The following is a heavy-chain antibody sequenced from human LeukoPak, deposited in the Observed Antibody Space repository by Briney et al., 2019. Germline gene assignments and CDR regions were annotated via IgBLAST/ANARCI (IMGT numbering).Heavy chain of an antibody. V-gene: IGHV3-49*04. CDR2: IRSKAYGGTT. Sequence: HPGGSLRLSCTASGFIFGDYGMSWVRQAPGKGLEWVGLIRSKAYGGTTEYAASVKGRFSISRDDSKSIAYLQMNSLKTEDTAAYYCTRDALRKFDWSSPLFDYWGQGTLVTVSS. J-gene: IGHJ4*02. CDR3: TRDALRKFDWSSPLFDY. CDR1: GFIFGDYG. D-gene: IGHD3-9*01.